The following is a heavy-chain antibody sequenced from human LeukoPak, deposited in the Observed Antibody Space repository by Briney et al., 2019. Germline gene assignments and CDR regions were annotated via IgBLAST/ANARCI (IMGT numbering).Heavy chain of an antibody. Sequence: GGSLRLSCAASGFTFSSYGMHWVRQAPGKGLEWVAVIWYDGSNKYYADSVKGRFTISRDNSKNTLYLQMNSLRAEDTAVYYCARDRPDGLVTLSYYFDYWGQGTLVTVSS. CDR1: GFTFSSYG. J-gene: IGHJ4*02. CDR3: ARDRPDGLVTLSYYFDY. D-gene: IGHD3/OR15-3a*01. V-gene: IGHV3-33*01. CDR2: IWYDGSNK.